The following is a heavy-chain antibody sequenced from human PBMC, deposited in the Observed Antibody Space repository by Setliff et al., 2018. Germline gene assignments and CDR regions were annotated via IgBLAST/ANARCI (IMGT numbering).Heavy chain of an antibody. D-gene: IGHD2-15*01. CDR1: GGTFSSYA. Sequence: GASVKVSCKASGGTFSSYAISWVRQAPGKGLEWMGGFDPEDGETIYAQKFQGRVTMTEDTSTDTAYMELSSLRSEDTAVYYCATNSGGNTIDAFDIWGQGTMVTVS. CDR3: ATNSGGNTIDAFDI. V-gene: IGHV1-24*01. J-gene: IGHJ3*02. CDR2: FDPEDGET.